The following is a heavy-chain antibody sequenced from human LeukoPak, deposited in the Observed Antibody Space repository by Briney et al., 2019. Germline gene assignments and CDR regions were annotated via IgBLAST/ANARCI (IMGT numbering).Heavy chain of an antibody. D-gene: IGHD3-22*01. CDR3: ARDLRWDYYDSSGYKRPFDY. J-gene: IGHJ4*02. V-gene: IGHV3-7*01. Sequence: PGGSLRLSCAASGFTLSSYSMNWVRQAPGKGLEWVANIKQDGSEKYYVDSVKGRFTISRDNAKNSLYLQMNSLRAEDTAVYYCARDLRWDYYDSSGYKRPFDYWGQGTLVTVSS. CDR2: IKQDGSEK. CDR1: GFTLSSYS.